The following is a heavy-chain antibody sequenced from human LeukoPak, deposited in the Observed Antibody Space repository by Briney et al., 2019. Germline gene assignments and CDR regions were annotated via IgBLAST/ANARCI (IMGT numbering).Heavy chain of an antibody. CDR1: GYTFTGYY. CDR3: ARDGWELLEYFDY. D-gene: IGHD1-26*01. Sequence: ASVTVSCKASGYTFTGYYMHWVRQAPGQGLEWMGRINPNSGGTNYAQKFQGRVTMTRDTSISAAYMELSRLRSDDTAVYYCARDGWELLEYFDYWGQGTLVTVSS. J-gene: IGHJ4*02. CDR2: INPNSGGT. V-gene: IGHV1-2*06.